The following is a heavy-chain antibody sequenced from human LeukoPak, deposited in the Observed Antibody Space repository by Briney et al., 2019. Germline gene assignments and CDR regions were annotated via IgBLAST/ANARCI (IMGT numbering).Heavy chain of an antibody. CDR3: ARRDISSGWSFDY. Sequence: PSETLSLTCTVSGGSISNYHWTWIRQPAGKGPEWIGQIHTSGSTNYNPPLKSRVTMSIDTTEDQVSLTIRSVTAADTAFYYCARRDISSGWSFDYWGQGILVIVSS. CDR1: GGSISNYH. V-gene: IGHV4-4*07. D-gene: IGHD6-19*01. J-gene: IGHJ4*02. CDR2: IHTSGST.